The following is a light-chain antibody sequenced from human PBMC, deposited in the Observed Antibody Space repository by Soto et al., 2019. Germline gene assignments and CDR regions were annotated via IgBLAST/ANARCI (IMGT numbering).Light chain of an antibody. Sequence: DIPMTQSPSSLSASVGDRVILTCQASQDLHKFLNWYQQKPGKAPSLLVHGVSNLATGVPSRFTGSGSGTDFTLTISSLQPEDFATYFCQQYYSVPLTFGGGTKVEI. CDR3: QQYYSVPLT. V-gene: IGKV1-33*01. CDR1: QDLHKF. CDR2: GVS. J-gene: IGKJ4*01.